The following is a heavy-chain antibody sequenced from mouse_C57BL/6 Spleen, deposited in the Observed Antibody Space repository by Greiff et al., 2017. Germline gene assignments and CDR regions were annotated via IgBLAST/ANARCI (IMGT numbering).Heavy chain of an antibody. V-gene: IGHV1-54*01. D-gene: IGHD2-3*01. CDR1: GYAFTNYL. CDR3: SRCDGYYPAWFAY. Sequence: QVQLQQSGAELVRPGTSVKVSCKASGYAFTNYLIEWVKQRPGQGLEWIGVLNPGSGGTNYNEKFKGKATLTADKSSSTAYMQLSSLTSEDSAVYFCSRCDGYYPAWFAYWGQGTLVTVSA. J-gene: IGHJ3*01. CDR2: LNPGSGGT.